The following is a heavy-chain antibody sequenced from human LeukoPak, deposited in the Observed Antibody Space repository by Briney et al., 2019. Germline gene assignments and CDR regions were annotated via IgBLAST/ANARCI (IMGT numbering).Heavy chain of an antibody. Sequence: PSETLSLTCAVYGGSFSGYYWSWIRQPPGKGLEWIGEINHSGSTNYNPSLKSRVTISVDTSKNQFSLKLSSVTAADTAVYYCARTTKNRIQLWGTSYYYYYMDVWGKGTTVTVSS. CDR1: GGSFSGYY. J-gene: IGHJ6*03. D-gene: IGHD5-18*01. CDR2: INHSGST. V-gene: IGHV4-34*01. CDR3: ARTTKNRIQLWGTSYYYYYMDV.